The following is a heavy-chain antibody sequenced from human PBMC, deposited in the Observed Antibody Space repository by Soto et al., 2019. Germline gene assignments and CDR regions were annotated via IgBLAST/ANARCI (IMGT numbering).Heavy chain of an antibody. D-gene: IGHD6-6*01. CDR3: GRGRSPPIAAFY. V-gene: IGHV1-2*02. CDR2: IGPESGAT. Sequence: ASVKVSCKASGYTFTGHYIHWVRQAPEQGPEWMGEIGPESGATRYAQKFQGRVTMTRDMSITTVYMELNNLSPDDTAVYYCGRGRSPPIAAFYWGQGPPVTLSS. J-gene: IGHJ4*02. CDR1: GYTFTGHY.